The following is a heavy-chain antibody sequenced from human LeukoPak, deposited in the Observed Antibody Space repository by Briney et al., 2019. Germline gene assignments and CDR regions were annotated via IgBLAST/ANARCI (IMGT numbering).Heavy chain of an antibody. CDR3: ARDPVTNLNYYDSSGYYTGWFDP. CDR1: GFTFSSYS. Sequence: GGSLRLSCAASGFTFSSYSMNWVRQAPGKGLEWVSYISSSSSTIYYADSVKGRFTISRDNAKNSLYLQMNSLRDEDTAVYYCARDPVTNLNYYDSSGYYTGWFDPWGQGTLVTVSS. CDR2: ISSSSSTI. D-gene: IGHD3-22*01. V-gene: IGHV3-48*02. J-gene: IGHJ5*02.